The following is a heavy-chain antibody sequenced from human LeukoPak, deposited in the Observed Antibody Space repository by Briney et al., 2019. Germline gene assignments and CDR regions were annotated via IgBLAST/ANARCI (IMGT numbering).Heavy chain of an antibody. J-gene: IGHJ5*02. Sequence: GGSLRLSCAASGFTFSDYYMSWIRQAPGKGLEWVSYISSSGSTIYYADSVKGRFTISRDNAKNSLYLQMSSLRAEDTAVYYCARAGRTTRYNWFDPWGQGTLVTVSS. V-gene: IGHV3-11*01. D-gene: IGHD4-17*01. CDR1: GFTFSDYY. CDR3: ARAGRTTRYNWFDP. CDR2: ISSSGSTI.